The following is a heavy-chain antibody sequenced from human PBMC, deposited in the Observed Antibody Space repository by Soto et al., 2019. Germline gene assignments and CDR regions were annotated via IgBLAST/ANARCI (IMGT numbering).Heavy chain of an antibody. J-gene: IGHJ6*02. CDR1: GGSISSGGYS. CDR2: IQHGGST. Sequence: QLQLQESGSGLVKPSQTLSLTCAVSGGSISSGGYSWSWIRQPPGKGLEWVGYIQHGGSTYYNPSLKSRVTIPVXRXEHQFSLKLTSVTAADTAVYYCARAHYGDYGYGMDVWGQGTTVTVSS. V-gene: IGHV4-30-2*01. CDR3: ARAHYGDYGYGMDV. D-gene: IGHD4-17*01.